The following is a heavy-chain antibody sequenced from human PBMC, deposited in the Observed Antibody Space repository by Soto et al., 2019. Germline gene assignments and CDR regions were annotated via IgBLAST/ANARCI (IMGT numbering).Heavy chain of an antibody. J-gene: IGHJ6*02. CDR2: IIPIFGTA. CDR1: GGTFSRYA. CDR3: ASVGYSYSPITEYYYYYGMDV. Sequence: QGQLVQSGAEVKKPGSSVKVSCKASGGTFSRYAISWVGQAPGQGLEWRGGIIPIFGTANYAQKFQGRVKITADESTSTAYMELSSLRSEDTAVYYCASVGYSYSPITEYYYYYGMDVWGQGTTVTVSS. V-gene: IGHV1-69*01. D-gene: IGHD5-18*01.